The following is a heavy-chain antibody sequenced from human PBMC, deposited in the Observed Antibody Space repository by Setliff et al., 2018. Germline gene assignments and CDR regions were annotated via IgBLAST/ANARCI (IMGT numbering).Heavy chain of an antibody. CDR1: GASISDSY. D-gene: IGHD3-22*01. Sequence: SETLSFTCGVSGASISDSYWSWIRQPPGKGLEWIGHILTTGSTNYNPSLKSRIAISADTSRDRFSLRLTSVTAADTAIYYCAREVGISGYYGRSSHNAFDIWGQGTMVTVSS. V-gene: IGHV4-4*08. J-gene: IGHJ3*02. CDR3: AREVGISGYYGRSSHNAFDI. CDR2: ILTTGST.